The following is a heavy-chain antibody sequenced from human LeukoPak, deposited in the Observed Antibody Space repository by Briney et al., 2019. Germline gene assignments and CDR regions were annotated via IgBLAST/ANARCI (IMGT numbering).Heavy chain of an antibody. CDR3: TTEGIVATIVPDY. CDR2: INSDGSST. Sequence: GGSLRLSCAASGFTFSSYWTHWVRQAPGKGLVWVSRINSDGSSTNYADSVKGRFTISRDNAKNTLYLQMNSLRAEDTAVYYCTTEGIVATIVPDYWGQGTLITVSS. D-gene: IGHD5-12*01. V-gene: IGHV3-74*01. J-gene: IGHJ4*02. CDR1: GFTFSSYW.